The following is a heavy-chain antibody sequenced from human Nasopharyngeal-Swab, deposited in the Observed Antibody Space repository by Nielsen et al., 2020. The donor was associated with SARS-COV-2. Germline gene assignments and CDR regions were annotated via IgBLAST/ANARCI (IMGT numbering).Heavy chain of an antibody. CDR1: GFTFSSYG. J-gene: IGHJ6*02. V-gene: IGHV3-33*01. Sequence: GGSLRLSCAASGFTFSSYGMHWVRQAPGKGLEWVAVIWYDGSSKYYADSVKGRFTISRDNSKNTLYLQMNSLRAEDTAVYYCARDSSSWYRAPLDVWGQGTTVTVSS. D-gene: IGHD6-13*01. CDR2: IWYDGSSK. CDR3: ARDSSSWYRAPLDV.